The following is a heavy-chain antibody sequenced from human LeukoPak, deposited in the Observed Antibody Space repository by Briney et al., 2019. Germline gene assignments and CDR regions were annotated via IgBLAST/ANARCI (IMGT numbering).Heavy chain of an antibody. CDR1: GYTFTGYY. Sequence: ASVKVSCKASGYTFTGYYMHWVRQAPGQGLEWMGWINPNSGGTNYAQKFQGRVTMTRDTSISTAYMELSRLRSDDTAVYYCARRVYPMIVVVIGENWFDPWGQGTLVTVSS. V-gene: IGHV1-2*02. D-gene: IGHD3-22*01. J-gene: IGHJ5*02. CDR2: INPNSGGT. CDR3: ARRVYPMIVVVIGENWFDP.